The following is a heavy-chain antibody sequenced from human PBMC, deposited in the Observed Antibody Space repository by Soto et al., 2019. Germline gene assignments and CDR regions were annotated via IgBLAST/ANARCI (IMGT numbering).Heavy chain of an antibody. CDR2: ISGSGGGT. Sequence: EVQLLESGGGLVQTGGSLRLSCAASGFTFSSYAMSWVRQAPGKGLEWVSGISGSGGGTYYADSVKGRFTNSRDNSKNTLYLKMISLRAEDTAVYYCAKDMSAAIWGHGTMVTVSS. D-gene: IGHD3-10*02. CDR1: GFTFSSYA. CDR3: AKDMSAAI. J-gene: IGHJ3*02. V-gene: IGHV3-23*01.